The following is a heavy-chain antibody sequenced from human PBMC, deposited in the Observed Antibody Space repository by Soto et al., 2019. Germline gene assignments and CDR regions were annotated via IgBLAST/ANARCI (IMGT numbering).Heavy chain of an antibody. CDR2: LSYSGST. CDR3: ARGVLH. CDR1: GGSISSGGYY. J-gene: IGHJ4*01. V-gene: IGHV4-31*03. Sequence: QVQLQESGPGLVQPSQTLSLTCTVSGGSISSGGYYWSWIRQHPGTGLEWIGHLSYSGSTYYNTSLKGRVTMSVDTSRNPFSLIGNFVTAADTAVYYCARGVLHWGQGTLVTVSS.